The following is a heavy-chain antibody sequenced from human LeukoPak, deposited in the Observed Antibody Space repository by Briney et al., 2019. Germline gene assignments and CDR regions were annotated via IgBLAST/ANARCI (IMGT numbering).Heavy chain of an antibody. D-gene: IGHD2-2*01. CDR2: ISYDGSNK. Sequence: GGSLRLSCAASGFTFSSYGMHWVRQAPGKGLEWVAVISYDGSNKYYADSVKGRFTISRDNSKNMLYLQMNSLRAEDTAVYYCAKDLLGYCSSTSCPNGFDPWGQGTLVTVSS. V-gene: IGHV3-30*18. J-gene: IGHJ5*02. CDR3: AKDLLGYCSSTSCPNGFDP. CDR1: GFTFSSYG.